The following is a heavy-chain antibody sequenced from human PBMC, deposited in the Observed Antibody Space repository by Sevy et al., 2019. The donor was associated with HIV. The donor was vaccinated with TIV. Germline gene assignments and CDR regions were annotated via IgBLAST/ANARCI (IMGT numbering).Heavy chain of an antibody. Sequence: GGSLRLSCAISGFTVNDKYIIWVRQAPGKGLEWVSVIFISGSTYYADSAKGRFTISRDNSKNTVDLQMNSVRAEETAVYYCVSLFLSYRSGWSYFDYWGQGTLVTVSS. CDR2: IFISGST. J-gene: IGHJ4*02. V-gene: IGHV3-66*02. D-gene: IGHD6-19*01. CDR1: GFTVNDKY. CDR3: VSLFLSYRSGWSYFDY.